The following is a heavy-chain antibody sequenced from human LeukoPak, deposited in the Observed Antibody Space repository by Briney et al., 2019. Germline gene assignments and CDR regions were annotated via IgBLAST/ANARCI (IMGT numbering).Heavy chain of an antibody. CDR2: ITDNGGST. Sequence: GGSLRLSCAASGFTFSSSAMSWVRQTPGKGLEWVSTITDNGGSTYFADSVKGRFTISRDNSKNTLHLQMNSLRADDMAVYYCAKRNSGSYSRGFDYWGQGTLVTVSS. CDR1: GFTFSSSA. CDR3: AKRNSGSYSRGFDY. D-gene: IGHD1-26*01. V-gene: IGHV3-23*01. J-gene: IGHJ4*02.